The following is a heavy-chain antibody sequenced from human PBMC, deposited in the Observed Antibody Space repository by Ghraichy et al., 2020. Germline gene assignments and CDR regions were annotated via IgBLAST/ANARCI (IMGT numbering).Heavy chain of an antibody. Sequence: LSLTCAASGFTFSSYAMSWVRQAPGKGLEWVSAISGSGGSTYYADSVKGRFTISRDNSKNTLYLQMNSLRAEDTTVYYCAKSSWPNYWGQGTLVTVSS. CDR2: ISGSGGST. J-gene: IGHJ4*02. D-gene: IGHD6-13*01. V-gene: IGHV3-23*01. CDR1: GFTFSSYA. CDR3: AKSSWPNY.